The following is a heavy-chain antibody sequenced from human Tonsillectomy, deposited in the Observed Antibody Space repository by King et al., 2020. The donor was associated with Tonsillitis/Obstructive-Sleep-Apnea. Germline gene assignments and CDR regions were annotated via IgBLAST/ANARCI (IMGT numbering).Heavy chain of an antibody. CDR2: ISVSGGSP. Sequence: VQLVESGGGLVQPGGSLRLSCAASGFTFSSYAMSWVRQAPGKGLKWVSAISVSGGSPYYADSVKGRFTISRDNSKNTLYLQMNSLRAEDTAVYYCARAPPAILYYYMDVWGKGTTVTVSS. J-gene: IGHJ6*03. V-gene: IGHV3-23*04. CDR3: ARAPPAILYYYMDV. CDR1: GFTFSSYA.